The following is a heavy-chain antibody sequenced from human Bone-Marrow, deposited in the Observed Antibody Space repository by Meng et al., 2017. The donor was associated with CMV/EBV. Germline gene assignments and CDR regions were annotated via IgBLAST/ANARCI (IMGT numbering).Heavy chain of an antibody. CDR2: ISSSGSTI. Sequence: GESLKISCAASGFTFSSYEMNWVRQAPGKGLEWVSYISSSGSTIYYADSVKGRFTISRDNSKNTLYLQMNSLRTEDTAVYYCARFNGHFYFDYWGQGTLVTVSS. J-gene: IGHJ4*02. CDR3: ARFNGHFYFDY. CDR1: GFTFSSYE. V-gene: IGHV3-48*03.